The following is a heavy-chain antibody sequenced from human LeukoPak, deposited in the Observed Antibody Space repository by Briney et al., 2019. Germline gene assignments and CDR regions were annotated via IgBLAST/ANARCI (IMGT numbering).Heavy chain of an antibody. CDR2: ISGSGGST. CDR1: GFTVSSYA. J-gene: IGHJ4*02. Sequence: GGSLRLSCAASGFTVSSYAMSWVRQAPGKGLEWVSAISGSGGSTYYADSVKGRFTISRDNSKNTLYLQMNSLRAEDTAVYYCASTGMVRGAYFDYWGQGTLVTVSS. CDR3: ASTGMVRGAYFDY. D-gene: IGHD3-10*01. V-gene: IGHV3-23*01.